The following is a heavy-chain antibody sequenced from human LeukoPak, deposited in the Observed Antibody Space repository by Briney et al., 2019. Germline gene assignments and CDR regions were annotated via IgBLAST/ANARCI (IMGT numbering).Heavy chain of an antibody. Sequence: SETLSLTCTVSGDSIITSCYYWGWIRQPPGKGLEWFGSIYYSGITHYNPSLKRRFTIYVDTSRNQFSLHLYPVTAADTAVFYCARSDYYDYRQIDIWGQGTLVTVSS. CDR2: IYYSGIT. J-gene: IGHJ4*02. CDR3: ARSDYYDYRQIDI. CDR1: GDSIITSCYY. V-gene: IGHV4-39*01. D-gene: IGHD3-22*01.